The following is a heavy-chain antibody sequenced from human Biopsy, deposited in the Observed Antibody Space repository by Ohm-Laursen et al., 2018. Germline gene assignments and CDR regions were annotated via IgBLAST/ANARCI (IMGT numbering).Heavy chain of an antibody. CDR1: GGTFSNYG. Sequence: ASAKVSCKAPGGTFSNYGVNWVRQAPGQGLEWLGGNIPILGTGNYAQKFQDRVTVAADTSTGTATMELRSLRSDDTAVYYCATKLTGYFHHWGQGTLVIVSS. CDR2: NIPILGTG. D-gene: IGHD3-9*01. J-gene: IGHJ1*01. V-gene: IGHV1-69*06. CDR3: ATKLTGYFHH.